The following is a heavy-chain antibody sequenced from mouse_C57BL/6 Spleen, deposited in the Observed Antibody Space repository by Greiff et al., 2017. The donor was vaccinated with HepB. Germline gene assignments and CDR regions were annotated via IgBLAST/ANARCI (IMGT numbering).Heavy chain of an antibody. CDR3: ARGPTCYSNCHFDY. D-gene: IGHD2-5*01. Sequence: QVQLQQSGPGLVQPSQCLSITCTVSGFSLTSYGVHWVRQSPGKGLEWLGVIWSGGSTDYNAAFISRLSISKDNSKSQVFFKMNSLQADDTAIYYCARGPTCYSNCHFDYWGQGTTLTVSS. CDR1: GFSLTSYG. J-gene: IGHJ2*01. CDR2: IWSGGST. V-gene: IGHV2-2*01.